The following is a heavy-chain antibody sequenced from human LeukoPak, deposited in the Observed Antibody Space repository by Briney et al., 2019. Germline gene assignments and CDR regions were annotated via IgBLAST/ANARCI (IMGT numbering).Heavy chain of an antibody. CDR3: ARGDLRRLGY. V-gene: IGHV3-48*03. CDR1: AFIFSSYA. CDR2: ISSGGSTI. D-gene: IGHD3-16*01. J-gene: IGHJ4*02. Sequence: GGSLRLSCAASAFIFSSYAMNWVRQAPGKGLEWVSSISSGGSTIYYADSVKGRFTISRDNAKESLYLQMNSLRVEDTALYFCARGDLRRLGYWGQGTLVTVSS.